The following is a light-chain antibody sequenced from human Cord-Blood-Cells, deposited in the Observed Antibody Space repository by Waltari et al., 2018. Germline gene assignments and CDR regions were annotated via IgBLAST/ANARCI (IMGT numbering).Light chain of an antibody. V-gene: IGLV8-61*01. CDR1: SVSVSTSYY. Sequence: QTVVTQEPSFSVSPGGTVTLTCGFSSVSVSTSYYPSWYHQTPGQAPRTLSDSTRHRLSGLPDLCSGSVLGKKGALTIAGAQAEYESDDDGVLYRGSGISVFGGVTKLTVL. CDR2: STR. J-gene: IGLJ3*02. CDR3: VLYRGSGISV.